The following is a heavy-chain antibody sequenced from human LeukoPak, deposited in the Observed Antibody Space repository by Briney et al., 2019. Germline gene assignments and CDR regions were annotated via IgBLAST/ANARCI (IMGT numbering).Heavy chain of an antibody. D-gene: IGHD3-3*01. CDR1: GFTFSSYA. J-gene: IGHJ6*02. Sequence: PGGSLRLSCAASGFTFSSYAMSWVRQAPGKGLEWVSAISGSGGSTYYADSVKGRFTISRDNSKNTLYLQMNSLRAEDTAVYYCARDRMDYDFWRGSDGMDVWGQGTTVTVSS. CDR2: ISGSGGST. V-gene: IGHV3-23*01. CDR3: ARDRMDYDFWRGSDGMDV.